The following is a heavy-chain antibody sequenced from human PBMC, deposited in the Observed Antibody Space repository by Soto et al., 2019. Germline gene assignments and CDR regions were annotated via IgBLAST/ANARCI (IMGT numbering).Heavy chain of an antibody. D-gene: IGHD3-10*01. CDR1: GFTFSSYA. Sequence: QVQLVESGGGVVQPGRSLRLSCAASGFTFSSYAMHWVRQAPGKGLEWVAVISYDGSNKYYADSVKGRFTISRDNSKNTLYLQMNSLREEDTAVYYCARGSAGHYNSGTLLDWGQGTLVTVSS. CDR3: ARGSAGHYNSGTLLD. V-gene: IGHV3-30-3*01. CDR2: ISYDGSNK. J-gene: IGHJ4*02.